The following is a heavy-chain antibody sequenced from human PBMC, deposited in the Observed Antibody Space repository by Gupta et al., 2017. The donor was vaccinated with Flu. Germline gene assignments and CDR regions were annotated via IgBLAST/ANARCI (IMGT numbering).Heavy chain of an antibody. J-gene: IGHJ1*01. Sequence: EVQILDSGGGLVQPGGSLKLSCVASGFTFTTNWMTWARQVPGKGLEWVANISPDGSEQYYAESVEGRFTISRDNDRNSAFLQMNNLRIEDTGVYHCARGMMLTHWGQGSQVTVSS. CDR2: ISPDGSEQ. CDR3: ARGMMLTH. V-gene: IGHV3-7*04. CDR1: GFTFTTNW. D-gene: IGHD3-10*02.